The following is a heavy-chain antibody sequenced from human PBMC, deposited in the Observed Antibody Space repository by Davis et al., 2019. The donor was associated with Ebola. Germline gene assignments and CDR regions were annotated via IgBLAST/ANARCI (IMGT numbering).Heavy chain of an antibody. D-gene: IGHD3-22*01. CDR3: ASGNYYDSIGLGAFDI. J-gene: IGHJ3*02. Sequence: GESLKISCKGSGYSFTSYWISWVRQMPGKGLEWMGRIDPSDSYTNYSPSFQGHVTISADKSISTAYLQWSSLKASDTAMYYCASGNYYDSIGLGAFDIWGQGTMVTVSS. V-gene: IGHV5-10-1*01. CDR1: GYSFTSYW. CDR2: IDPSDSYT.